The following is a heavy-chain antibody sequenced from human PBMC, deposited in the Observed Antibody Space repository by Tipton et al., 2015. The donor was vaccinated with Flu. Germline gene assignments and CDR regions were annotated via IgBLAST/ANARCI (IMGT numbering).Heavy chain of an antibody. CDR1: GGSIRSATYY. D-gene: IGHD5-24*01. CDR3: ARDFREYNWFDP. J-gene: IGHJ5*02. V-gene: IGHV4-61*02. CDR2: IYTSGST. Sequence: TLSLTCTVSGGSIRSATYYWSWIRQPAGKGLEWIGRIYTSGSTDYNPSLKSRVTILVDTSKNQFSLQLSSVTAADTAVYYCARDFREYNWFDPWGQGTLVTVSS.